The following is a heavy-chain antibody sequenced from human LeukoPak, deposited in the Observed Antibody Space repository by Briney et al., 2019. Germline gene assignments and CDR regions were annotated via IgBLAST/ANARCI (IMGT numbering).Heavy chain of an antibody. CDR2: ISGSGGST. Sequence: QSGGSLRLSCAASGFTFSSYAMSWVRQAPGKGLEWVSAISGSGGSTYYADSVKGRFTISRDNAKNSLYLQMNSLRAEDTAVYYCARCPIMVRGVINWFDPWGQGTLVTVSS. CDR1: GFTFSSYA. CDR3: ARCPIMVRGVINWFDP. D-gene: IGHD3-10*01. J-gene: IGHJ5*02. V-gene: IGHV3-23*01.